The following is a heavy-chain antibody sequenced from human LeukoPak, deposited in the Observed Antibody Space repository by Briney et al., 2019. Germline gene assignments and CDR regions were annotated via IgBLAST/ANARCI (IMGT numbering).Heavy chain of an antibody. D-gene: IGHD3-10*01. CDR2: IWYDGSNK. V-gene: IGHV3-33*01. Sequence: GGSLRLSCTASGLKFRNYGMHWVRGAPGKGLEWVSIIWYDGSNKYYADSVKGRFTISRDNSKNTLYLKMNNLRGEDTAVYYCARAAPVRGVTFFDYWGQGTLITVSS. CDR3: ARAAPVRGVTFFDY. CDR1: GLKFRNYG. J-gene: IGHJ4*02.